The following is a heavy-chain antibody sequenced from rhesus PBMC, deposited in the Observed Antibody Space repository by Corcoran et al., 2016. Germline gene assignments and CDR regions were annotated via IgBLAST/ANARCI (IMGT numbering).Heavy chain of an antibody. J-gene: IGHJ4*01. Sequence: QVQLQESGPGLVKPSETLSLTCAVSGYSISSGYGWGWIRQPPGKGLEWIGQIYGGRGSTNSTPSLTSRVTVSKDTSKNRFSLKLSSVTAADTAVYYCAREGGSPNFDYWGQGVLVTVSS. D-gene: IGHD6-25*01. CDR1: GYSISSGYG. CDR2: IYGGRGST. V-gene: IGHV4-127*01. CDR3: AREGGSPNFDY.